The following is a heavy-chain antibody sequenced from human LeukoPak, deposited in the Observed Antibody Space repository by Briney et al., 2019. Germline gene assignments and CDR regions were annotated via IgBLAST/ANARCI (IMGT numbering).Heavy chain of an antibody. CDR3: AKARTGSSWGLFDY. CDR1: GFTFSSYG. D-gene: IGHD6-13*01. J-gene: IGHJ4*02. Sequence: GGSLRLSCAASGFTFSSYGMPWVRQAPGKGLEWVAVISYDGSNKYYADSVKGRFTISRDNSKNTLYLQMNSLRAEDTAVYYCAKARTGSSWGLFDYWGQGTLVTVSS. V-gene: IGHV3-30*18. CDR2: ISYDGSNK.